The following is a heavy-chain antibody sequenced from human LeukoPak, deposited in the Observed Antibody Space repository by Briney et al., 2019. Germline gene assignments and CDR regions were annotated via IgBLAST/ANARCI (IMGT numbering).Heavy chain of an antibody. CDR3: ASHGGCFDY. Sequence: SETLSLTCTVSGGSISSSSYYWGWIRQPPGKGLEWIGSIYYSGSTYYNPSLKSRVTISVDTSKNQFSLKLSSVTAADTAVYYCASHGGCFDYWGQGTLVTVSS. V-gene: IGHV4-39*01. CDR1: GGSISSSSYY. D-gene: IGHD3-16*01. J-gene: IGHJ4*02. CDR2: IYYSGST.